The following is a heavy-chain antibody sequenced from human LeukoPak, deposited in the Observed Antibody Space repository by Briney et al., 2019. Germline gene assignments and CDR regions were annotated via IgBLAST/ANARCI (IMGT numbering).Heavy chain of an antibody. J-gene: IGHJ4*02. D-gene: IGHD5-24*01. V-gene: IGHV4-59*01. Sequence: SETLSLTCTVSGGSISSYYWSWIRQPPGKGLEWIGYIYYSGSTNYNPSLKSRVTLSVDTSKNQFSLKLSSVTAADTAVYYCARRDGDNSYYFDYWGQGTLVTVSS. CDR1: GGSISSYY. CDR3: ARRDGDNSYYFDY. CDR2: IYYSGST.